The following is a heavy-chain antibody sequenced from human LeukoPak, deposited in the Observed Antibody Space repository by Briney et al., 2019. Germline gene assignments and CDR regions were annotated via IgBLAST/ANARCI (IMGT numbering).Heavy chain of an antibody. D-gene: IGHD3-3*01. V-gene: IGHV3-15*01. CDR1: GFTFPNAW. J-gene: IGHJ1*01. Sequence: GGSLRLSCAASGFTFPNAWIYWVRQAPGKGLEWVGRIKKKTDRRTTDYAAPVEGRFTISRDDSRNTVYLQMDSLKTEDTAVYYCVTDGGQLPYFTYWGQGTPVTVSS. CDR2: IKKKTDRRTT. CDR3: VTDGGQLPYFTY.